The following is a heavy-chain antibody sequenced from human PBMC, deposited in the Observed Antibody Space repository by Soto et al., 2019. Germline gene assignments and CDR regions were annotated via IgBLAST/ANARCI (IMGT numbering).Heavy chain of an antibody. CDR1: GYTFTSYY. CDR2: INASGGST. J-gene: IGHJ6*02. CDR3: ARDAAAADYYYYGMDV. V-gene: IGHV1-46*01. Sequence: ASVKVSCKASGYTFTSYYMHWVRQAPGQGLEWMGIINASGGSTSYAQKFQGRVTMTRDTSTSTVYMELSSLRSEDTAVYYCARDAAAADYYYYGMDVWGQGTPVTVSS. D-gene: IGHD6-13*01.